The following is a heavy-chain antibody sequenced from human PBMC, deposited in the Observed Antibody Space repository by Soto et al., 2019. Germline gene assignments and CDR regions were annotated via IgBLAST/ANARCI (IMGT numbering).Heavy chain of an antibody. J-gene: IGHJ6*02. Sequence: ASVKVSCKASGYTFTSYGISWVRQAPGQGLEWMGWISAYNGNTNYAQKLQGRVTMTTDTSTSTAYMELRSLRSDDTAVYYCARDTFQRLLPAATVYYYYYGMDVWGQGTTVTVPS. V-gene: IGHV1-18*01. CDR1: GYTFTSYG. D-gene: IGHD2-2*01. CDR2: ISAYNGNT. CDR3: ARDTFQRLLPAATVYYYYYGMDV.